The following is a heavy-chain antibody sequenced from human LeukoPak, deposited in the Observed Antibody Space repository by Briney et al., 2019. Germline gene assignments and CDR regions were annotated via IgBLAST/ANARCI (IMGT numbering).Heavy chain of an antibody. CDR1: GGSINNYY. V-gene: IGHV4-59*01. J-gene: IGHJ4*02. Sequence: SETLSLTCTVSGGSINNYYWSWVRQPPGKGLEWIGYIYYSGSTNYNPSLKSRVTISLDTSKTQFSLKLSSVTAADTAVYYCARARSSGYPDYWGQGTLVTVSS. CDR3: ARARSSGYPDY. CDR2: IYYSGST. D-gene: IGHD3-22*01.